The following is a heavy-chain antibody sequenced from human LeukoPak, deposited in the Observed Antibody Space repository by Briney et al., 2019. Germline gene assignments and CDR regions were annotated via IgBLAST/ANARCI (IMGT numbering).Heavy chain of an antibody. CDR3: AKDRGSSWSFDY. CDR1: GLTFSIHW. Sequence: GGSLRLSCAASGLTFSIHWMNWVRQAPGKGLECVANINQDGSGKYYVDSVKGRFTISRDNTKNSLYLQMNSLRAEDTAVYYCAKDRGSSWSFDYWGQGTLVTVSS. J-gene: IGHJ4*02. CDR2: INQDGSGK. D-gene: IGHD6-13*01. V-gene: IGHV3-7*01.